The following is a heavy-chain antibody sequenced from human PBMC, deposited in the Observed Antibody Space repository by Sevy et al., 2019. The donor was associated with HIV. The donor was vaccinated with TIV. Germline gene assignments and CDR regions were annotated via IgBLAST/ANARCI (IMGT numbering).Heavy chain of an antibody. CDR3: ARGRGGYYDAFDI. CDR1: GFTFSSYS. Sequence: GGSLRLSCAASGFTFSSYSMNWVRQAPGKGLEWVSSISSSSSTIYYADSVKGRFTISRDNAKNSLYLQMNSLRAEDTAVYYCARGRGGYYDAFDIWGQGTMVTVSS. D-gene: IGHD1-26*01. J-gene: IGHJ3*02. V-gene: IGHV3-48*01. CDR2: ISSSSSTI.